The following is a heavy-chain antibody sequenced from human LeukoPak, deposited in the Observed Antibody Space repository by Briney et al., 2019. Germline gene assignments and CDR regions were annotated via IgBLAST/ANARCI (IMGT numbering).Heavy chain of an antibody. CDR2: ISGSGGST. J-gene: IGHJ4*02. V-gene: IGHV3-23*01. CDR1: GFTISSNY. CDR3: AKGPLIEVAGTTWDY. Sequence: GGSLRLSCAVSGFTISSNYMSWVRQAPGKGLEWVSAISGSGGSTYYADSVKGRFTISRDNSKNTLHLQMNSLRAEDTAVYYCAKGPLIEVAGTTWDYWGQGTLVTVSS. D-gene: IGHD6-19*01.